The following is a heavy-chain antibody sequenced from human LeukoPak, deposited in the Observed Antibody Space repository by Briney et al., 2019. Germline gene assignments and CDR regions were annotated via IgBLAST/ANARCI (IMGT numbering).Heavy chain of an antibody. CDR2: INPNSGGT. CDR3: AGSIAVAGSAAKNHIYWFDP. CDR1: GYTFTGYY. D-gene: IGHD6-19*01. J-gene: IGHJ5*02. V-gene: IGHV1-2*02. Sequence: ASVKVSCKASGYTFTGYYMHWVRQAPGQGLEWMGWINPNSGGTNYAQKFQGRVTMTRDTSISTAYMELSRLRSDDTAVYYCAGSIAVAGSAAKNHIYWFDPWGQGTLVTVSS.